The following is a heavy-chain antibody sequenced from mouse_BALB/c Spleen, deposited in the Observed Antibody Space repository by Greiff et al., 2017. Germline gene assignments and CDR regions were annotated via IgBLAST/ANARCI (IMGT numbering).Heavy chain of an antibody. CDR1: GFTFSDYY. D-gene: IGHD2-3*01. J-gene: IGHJ4*01. CDR2: ISDGGSYT. CDR3: ARDRGLYDGYPLYAMDY. V-gene: IGHV5-4*02. Sequence: EVMLVESGGGLVKPGGSLKLSCAASGFTFSDYYMYWVRQTPEKRLEWVATISDGGSYTYYPDSVKGRFTISRDNAKNNLYLQMSSLKSEDTAMYYCARDRGLYDGYPLYAMDYWGQGTSVTVSS.